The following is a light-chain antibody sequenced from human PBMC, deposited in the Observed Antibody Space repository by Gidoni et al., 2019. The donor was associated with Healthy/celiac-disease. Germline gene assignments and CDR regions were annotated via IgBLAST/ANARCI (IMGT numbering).Light chain of an antibody. V-gene: IGKV3-11*01. CDR1: QSVSSY. J-gene: IGKJ4*01. CDR2: DAS. CDR3: QQRSNWQLT. Sequence: EIVLTQSPATLSLSPGDRATLSCRASQSVSSYLAWYQQKPGQAPRLLIYDASNRATGIPARFSGSGSGTDFPLTISSLEPEDFAVYYCQQRSNWQLTFGGXTKVEIK.